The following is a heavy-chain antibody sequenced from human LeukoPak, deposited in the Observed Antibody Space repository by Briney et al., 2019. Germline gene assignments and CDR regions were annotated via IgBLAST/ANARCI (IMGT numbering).Heavy chain of an antibody. J-gene: IGHJ4*02. CDR3: AKAGLVRGGALDS. V-gene: IGHV3-23*01. D-gene: IGHD4/OR15-4a*01. CDR1: GFTFSTYA. CDR2: ITGTGDGT. Sequence: GGSLGLSCAASGFTFSTYAMTWVRQAPGKGLEWVSSITGTGDGTSSADSVKGRFTTSRDSSKHTLYLQMNSLRVEDTAVYYCAKAGLVRGGALDSGGQGTLVTVSS.